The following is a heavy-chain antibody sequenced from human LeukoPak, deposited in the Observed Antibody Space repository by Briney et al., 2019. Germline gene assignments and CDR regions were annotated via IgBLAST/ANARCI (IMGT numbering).Heavy chain of an antibody. Sequence: GGSLRLSCVASGFTFSNYWMHWVRQPPGKGLVWVSRIYVDGRTTNYADSVKGRFTISRDNAKNTVYLEMNSLRAEDTAVYYCAKSKTYDLLGHDGMDVWGQGTTVTVSS. J-gene: IGHJ6*02. CDR2: IYVDGRTT. CDR1: GFTFSNYW. CDR3: AKSKTYDLLGHDGMDV. V-gene: IGHV3-74*01. D-gene: IGHD5-12*01.